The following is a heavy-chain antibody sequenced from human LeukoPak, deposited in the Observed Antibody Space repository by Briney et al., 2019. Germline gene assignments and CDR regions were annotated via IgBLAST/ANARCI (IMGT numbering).Heavy chain of an antibody. CDR3: ARVGALDY. D-gene: IGHD1-26*01. J-gene: IGHJ4*02. V-gene: IGHV3-20*04. CDR1: GFTFSDYY. Sequence: GGSLRLSCAASGFTFSDYYMSWIRQAPGKGLEWVSGISWNGGSTGYADSVKGRFTISRDNAKNSLYLQMNSLRAEDTALYYCARVGALDYWGQGTLVTVSS. CDR2: ISWNGGST.